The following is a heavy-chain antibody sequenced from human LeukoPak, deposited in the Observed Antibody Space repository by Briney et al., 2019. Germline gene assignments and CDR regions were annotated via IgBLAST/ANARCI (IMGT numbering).Heavy chain of an antibody. CDR2: IYHSGST. J-gene: IGHJ4*02. Sequence: SETLSLTCAVSGYSISSGYYWGWIRQPPGKGLEWIGSIYHSGSTYYNPSLKSRVTISVDTSENQFSLKLSSVTAADTAVYYCARDPYYDILTGYFEGRDYWGQGTLVTVSS. D-gene: IGHD3-9*01. CDR1: GYSISSGYY. CDR3: ARDPYYDILTGYFEGRDY. V-gene: IGHV4-38-2*02.